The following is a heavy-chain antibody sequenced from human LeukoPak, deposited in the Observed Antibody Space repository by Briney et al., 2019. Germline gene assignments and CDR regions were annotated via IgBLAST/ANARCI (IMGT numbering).Heavy chain of an antibody. D-gene: IGHD3-22*01. J-gene: IGHJ3*02. Sequence: GRSLRLSCGASGFSFSSYGMHWVRQAPGKGLEWVAVIWHDGSNKYYADSVKGRFTISRDNSKNTLYLQMNSLRDEDTAVYYCARDSDDHYDSSGPIDIWGQGTMVTVSS. CDR3: ARDSDDHYDSSGPIDI. CDR1: GFSFSSYG. CDR2: IWHDGSNK. V-gene: IGHV3-33*01.